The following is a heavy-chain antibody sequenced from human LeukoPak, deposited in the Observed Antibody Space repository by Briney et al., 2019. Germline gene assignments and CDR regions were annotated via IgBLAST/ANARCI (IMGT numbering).Heavy chain of an antibody. Sequence: SETLSLTCTVSGGSISSYYWSWIRKPPGKGLEWIGYIYYSGSTNYNPSLKSRVTISVDTSKNQFSLKLSSVTAADTAVYYCARDVWSGYLSNYYYYYMDVWGKGTTVTVSS. V-gene: IGHV4-59*01. CDR1: GGSISSYY. CDR2: IYYSGST. J-gene: IGHJ6*03. CDR3: ARDVWSGYLSNYYYYYMDV. D-gene: IGHD3-3*01.